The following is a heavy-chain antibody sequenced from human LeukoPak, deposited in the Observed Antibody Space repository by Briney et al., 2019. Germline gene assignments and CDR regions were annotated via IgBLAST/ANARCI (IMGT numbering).Heavy chain of an antibody. CDR1: GFTFSDFY. Sequence: SGGSLRLSCAASGFTFSDFYMSWIRQAPGKGLEWISYISSSGSSTNYADSVKGRFTISRDNAKNSLYLQVNSLRAEDTAVYYCARDLIHRSGEADYWGQGTLVTVSS. CDR2: ISSSGSST. CDR3: ARDLIHRSGEADY. J-gene: IGHJ4*02. D-gene: IGHD3-22*01. V-gene: IGHV3-11*05.